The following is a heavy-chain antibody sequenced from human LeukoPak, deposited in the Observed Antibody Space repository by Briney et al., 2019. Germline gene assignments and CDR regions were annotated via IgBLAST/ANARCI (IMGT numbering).Heavy chain of an antibody. CDR1: GFTLSNAW. V-gene: IGHV3-15*01. J-gene: IGHJ6*03. Sequence: GGSLRLSCAASGFTLSNAWMSWVRQAPGKGLEWVGRIKSKTDGGTTDYAAPVKGRFTISRDDSKNTLYLQMDSLKTEDTAVYYCTTYYSSSWYTLFDYYYYMDVWGKGTTVTVSS. CDR2: IKSKTDGGTT. CDR3: TTYYSSSWYTLFDYYYYMDV. D-gene: IGHD6-13*01.